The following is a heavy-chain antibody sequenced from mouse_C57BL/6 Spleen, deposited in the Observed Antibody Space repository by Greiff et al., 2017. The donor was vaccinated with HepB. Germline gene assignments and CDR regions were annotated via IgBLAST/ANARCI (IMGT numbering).Heavy chain of an antibody. CDR2: IHPNSGST. Sequence: QVQLQQPGAELVKPGASVKLSCKASGYTFTSYWMHWVKQRPGQGLEWIGMIHPNSGSTNYHEKFKSKATLTVDKSSSTAYMQLSSLTSEDSAVYYCARWGAFYYAMDYWGQGTSVTVAS. V-gene: IGHV1-64*01. J-gene: IGHJ4*01. CDR3: ARWGAFYYAMDY. CDR1: GYTFTSYW.